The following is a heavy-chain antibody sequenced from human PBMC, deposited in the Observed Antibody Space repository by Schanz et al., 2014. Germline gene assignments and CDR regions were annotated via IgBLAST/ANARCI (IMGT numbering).Heavy chain of an antibody. J-gene: IGHJ2*01. CDR2: VFPNGIT. CDR1: GGSIRSGTYY. V-gene: IGHV4-61*02. D-gene: IGHD1-1*01. Sequence: QLQESGSGLMKPSQTLSLTCTVSGGSIRSGTYYWSWIRQPAGKALEWVGRVFPNGITNYNPSPKSRVPISLDTSKNQFSRTLTSLTAADTAVYYCARDTTWRLDLWGRGTLVTVSS. CDR3: ARDTTWRLDL.